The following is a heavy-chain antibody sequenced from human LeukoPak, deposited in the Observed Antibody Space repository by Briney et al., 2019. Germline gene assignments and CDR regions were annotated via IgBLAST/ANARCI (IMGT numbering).Heavy chain of an antibody. CDR2: ISYDGSKK. Sequence: GRSLRLSCAAPGFTFSRSGMHWVRQAPGKGLEWVAAISYDGSKKYYADSVKGRFTVSRDNSKNTLYLQMNSLRAEDTAVYYCAKVAKEVATIEDFDYWGQGTLVTVSS. D-gene: IGHD5-12*01. CDR1: GFTFSRSG. CDR3: AKVAKEVATIEDFDY. V-gene: IGHV3-30*18. J-gene: IGHJ4*02.